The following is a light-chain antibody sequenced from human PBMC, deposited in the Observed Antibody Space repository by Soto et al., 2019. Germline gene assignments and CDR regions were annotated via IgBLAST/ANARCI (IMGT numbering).Light chain of an antibody. CDR2: EVS. V-gene: IGLV2-8*01. Sequence: QSALTQPPSASGSPGQSVTISCTGTSSDVGGYNYVSWYQQHPGKAPKLIISEVSKRPSGVPDHFSGSKSGNTASLTVSGLQAEDEADYYCSSYAGSNNYVFGTGTKVTVL. CDR1: SSDVGGYNY. J-gene: IGLJ1*01. CDR3: SSYAGSNNYV.